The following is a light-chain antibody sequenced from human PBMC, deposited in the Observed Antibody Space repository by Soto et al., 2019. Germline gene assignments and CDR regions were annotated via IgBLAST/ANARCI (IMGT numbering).Light chain of an antibody. CDR1: ESVSSSY. CDR3: QQFGSSQWT. Sequence: EIVLTQSPGTLSLSPGERATLSSRASESVSSSYLAWYQQKPGQAPRLLIYGASSRATGIPDRLSGSVSGKDFTLTISRLEPEDFAVYYCQQFGSSQWTFGQGTKVEIK. V-gene: IGKV3-20*01. J-gene: IGKJ1*01. CDR2: GAS.